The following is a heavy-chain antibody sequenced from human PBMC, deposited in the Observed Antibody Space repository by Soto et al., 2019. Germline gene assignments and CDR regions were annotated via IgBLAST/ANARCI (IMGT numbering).Heavy chain of an antibody. CDR3: ARDLGSNSWRGTFDY. V-gene: IGHV3-74*01. D-gene: IGHD6-13*01. CDR2: MSTDGSTT. Sequence: EVQLVQSGGGLVQPGESLRLSCAASGFTVSSYWMHWVRQAPGKGLVWVSRMSTDGSTTSYADSVKGRFTIFRDNAKNTLYLQMNSLRDEDTAVYYCARDLGSNSWRGTFDYWGQGALVTVSS. CDR1: GFTVSSYW. J-gene: IGHJ4*02.